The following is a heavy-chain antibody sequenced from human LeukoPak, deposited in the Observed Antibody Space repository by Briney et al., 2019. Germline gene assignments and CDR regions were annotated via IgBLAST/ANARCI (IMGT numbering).Heavy chain of an antibody. V-gene: IGHV4-39*07. CDR2: IYYSGST. J-gene: IGHJ4*02. CDR1: GGSISSSSYD. Sequence: MSSETLSLTCTVSGGSISSSSYDWGWIRQPPGKGLEWIGRIYYSGSTYYKPSLKSRVTISVDTSKNQFSLKLSSVTAADTAVYYCARDFTTGDWSQGTLVTVSS. CDR3: ARDFTTGD. D-gene: IGHD1-1*01.